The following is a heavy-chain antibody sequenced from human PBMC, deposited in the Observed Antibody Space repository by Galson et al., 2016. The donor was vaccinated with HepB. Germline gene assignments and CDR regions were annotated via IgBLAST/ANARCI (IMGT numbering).Heavy chain of an antibody. Sequence: SLRLSCAASGFTFSSYGMHWVRQAPGKGLEWVAVISYDGSNKYYADSVKGRFTISRDSSRNTLHLQMNSLRVEDTAVYYCATVPILGAVARYLDYWGQGTLVTVSS. V-gene: IGHV3-30*03. CDR3: ATVPILGAVARYLDY. D-gene: IGHD3-3*01. J-gene: IGHJ4*02. CDR2: ISYDGSNK. CDR1: GFTFSSYG.